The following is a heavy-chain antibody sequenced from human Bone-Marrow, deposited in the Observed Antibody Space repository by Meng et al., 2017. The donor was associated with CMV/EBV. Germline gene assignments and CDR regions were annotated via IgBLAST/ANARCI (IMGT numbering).Heavy chain of an antibody. D-gene: IGHD6-6*01. CDR2: IIPIFGTA. CDR3: ATDQSRVRYSSSTYYYYGMDV. V-gene: IGHV1-69*06. J-gene: IGHJ6*02. CDR1: GGTFSSYA. Sequence: SVKVSCKASGGTFSSYAISWVRQAPGQGLEWMGGIIPIFGTANYAQKFQGRVTMTEDTSTDTAYMELSSLRSEDTAVYYCATDQSRVRYSSSTYYYYGMDVWGQGTTVTCSS.